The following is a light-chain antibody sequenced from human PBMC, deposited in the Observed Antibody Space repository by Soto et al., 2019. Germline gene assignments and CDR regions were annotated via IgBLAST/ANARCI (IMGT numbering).Light chain of an antibody. CDR1: HDIGNK. Sequence: DIQMTQSPSSLSASVGDRVIITCRASHDIGNKIAWFQQKPGKGPKSLIYGASILQSGVPSKFSGSRSATDFTLNITSLQPEDFATYDCQQYHVYPLTFGGGTTLAIK. CDR2: GAS. CDR3: QQYHVYPLT. V-gene: IGKV1-16*02. J-gene: IGKJ4*01.